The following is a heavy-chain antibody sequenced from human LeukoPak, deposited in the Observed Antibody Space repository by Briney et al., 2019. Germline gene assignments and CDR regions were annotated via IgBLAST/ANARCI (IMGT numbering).Heavy chain of an antibody. V-gene: IGHV1-69*01. Sequence: SVKVSCKASGGTFSSYAISWVRQAPGQGLEWMGGIIPIFGTANYAQKFQGRVTITADESTSTAYMELSSLRSEDTAVYYCARDLSPRVTTVTNNWFDPWGQGTLVTVSS. CDR3: ARDLSPRVTTVTNNWFDP. CDR1: GGTFSSYA. CDR2: IIPIFGTA. J-gene: IGHJ5*02. D-gene: IGHD4-17*01.